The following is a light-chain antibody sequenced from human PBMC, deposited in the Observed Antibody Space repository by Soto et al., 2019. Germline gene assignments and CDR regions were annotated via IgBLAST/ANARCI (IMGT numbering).Light chain of an antibody. CDR3: QQSYSTPYT. J-gene: IGKJ2*01. V-gene: IGKV1-39*01. CDR1: QSISSY. Sequence: DIPMTQSPSSLSASVGDRVTITCRASQSISSYLNWYQQKPGTAPKLLIYAASSLQSGFPARFSGSGSGTDFTLTISSLQPEDFATYYCQQSYSTPYTFGQGTKLEIK. CDR2: AAS.